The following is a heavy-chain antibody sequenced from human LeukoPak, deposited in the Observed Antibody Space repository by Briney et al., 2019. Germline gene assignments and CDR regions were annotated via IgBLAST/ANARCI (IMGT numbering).Heavy chain of an antibody. V-gene: IGHV3-23*01. Sequence: GGSLRLSCAASGFTFSSYAMSWVRQAPGKGLGWVSANSGSGGSTYYADSVKGRFTISRDNSKNTLYLQMNSLRAEDTAVYYCAKGGSSSSSWPYYYYYMDVWGKGTTVTVSS. D-gene: IGHD6-13*01. CDR3: AKGGSSSSSWPYYYYYMDV. CDR2: NSGSGGST. CDR1: GFTFSSYA. J-gene: IGHJ6*03.